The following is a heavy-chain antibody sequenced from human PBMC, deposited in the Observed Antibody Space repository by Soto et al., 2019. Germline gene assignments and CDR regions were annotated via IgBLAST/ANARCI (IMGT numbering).Heavy chain of an antibody. CDR2: INPNSGGT. J-gene: IGHJ6*02. CDR3: AIPRDYYYYYGMDV. V-gene: IGHV1-2*04. Sequence: GASVKVSCKASGYTFTGYYMHWVRQAPGQGLEWMGWINPNSGGTNYAQKFQGWVTMTRDTSISTAYMELSRLRSDDTAVYYCAIPRDYYYYYGMDVWGQGTTVTVS. CDR1: GYTFTGYY. D-gene: IGHD3-10*01.